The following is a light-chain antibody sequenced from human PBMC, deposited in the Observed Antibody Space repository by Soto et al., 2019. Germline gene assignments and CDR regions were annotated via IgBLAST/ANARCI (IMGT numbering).Light chain of an antibody. CDR3: CSYAGTYTRV. J-gene: IGLJ1*01. Sequence: QSALTQPRSVSESPGQSVTISCTRTSSDVDNYNNVSWYQQHPGKAPKLLIYDVNKRPSGVPYRFSGSKSGNTASLTISGLQAGDEADYFCCSYAGTYTRVFGTGTQVTVL. V-gene: IGLV2-11*01. CDR2: DVN. CDR1: SSDVDNYNN.